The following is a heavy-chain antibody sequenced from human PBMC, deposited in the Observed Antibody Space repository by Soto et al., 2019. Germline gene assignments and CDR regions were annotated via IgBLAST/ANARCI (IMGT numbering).Heavy chain of an antibody. CDR1: GFSVSTNY. J-gene: IGHJ4*02. V-gene: IGHV3-53*01. CDR3: ARGSGSLYYFDF. D-gene: IGHD1-26*01. CDR2: IYSGGST. Sequence: GGSLRLSCAASGFSVSTNYMTWVRQAPGKGLEWVSVIYSGGSTYYADSVKGRFTISRDNSKNTLHLQMNSLRAEDTAVYYCARGSGSLYYFDFWGRGALVTVSS.